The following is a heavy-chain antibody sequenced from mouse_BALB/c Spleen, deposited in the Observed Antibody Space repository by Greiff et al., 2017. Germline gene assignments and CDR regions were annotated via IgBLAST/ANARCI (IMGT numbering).Heavy chain of an antibody. V-gene: IGHV1S81*02. CDR2: INPSNGRT. J-gene: IGHJ4*01. D-gene: IGHD2-4*01. Sequence: VQLQQPGAELVKPGASVKLSCKASGYTFTSYWMHWVKQRPGQGLEWIGEINPSNGRTNYNEKFKSKATLTVDKSSSTAYMQLSSLTSEDSAVYYCASLYDYDGDYYAMDYWGQGTSVTVSS. CDR1: GYTFTSYW. CDR3: ASLYDYDGDYYAMDY.